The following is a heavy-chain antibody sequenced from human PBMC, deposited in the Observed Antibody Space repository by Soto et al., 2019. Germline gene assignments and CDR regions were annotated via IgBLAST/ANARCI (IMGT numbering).Heavy chain of an antibody. J-gene: IGHJ6*03. CDR3: TTDRGIAARIYYYYYMDV. V-gene: IGHV3-15*01. Sequence: GGSLRLSCAASGFTFSNAWMSWVRQAPGKGLEWVGRIKSKTDGGTTDYAAPVKGRFTISRDDSKNTLYLQMNSLKTEDTAVYYCTTDRGIAARIYYYYYMDVWGKGTTVTVSS. CDR1: GFTFSNAW. D-gene: IGHD6-6*01. CDR2: IKSKTDGGTT.